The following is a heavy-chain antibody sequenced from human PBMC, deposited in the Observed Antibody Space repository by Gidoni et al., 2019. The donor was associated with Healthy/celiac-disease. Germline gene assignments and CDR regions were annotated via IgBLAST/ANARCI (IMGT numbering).Heavy chain of an antibody. CDR3: AREGCSGGSCFFDY. CDR1: GFTLSSYS. Sequence: EVQLVESGGGLVKPGGSLRLSCAASGFTLSSYSMTWVRQAPGKGLEWVSSISSSSSYIYYADSVKGRFTISRDNAKNSLYLQMNSLRAEDTAVYYCAREGCSGGSCFFDYWGQGTLVTVSS. V-gene: IGHV3-21*01. D-gene: IGHD2-15*01. J-gene: IGHJ4*02. CDR2: ISSSSSYI.